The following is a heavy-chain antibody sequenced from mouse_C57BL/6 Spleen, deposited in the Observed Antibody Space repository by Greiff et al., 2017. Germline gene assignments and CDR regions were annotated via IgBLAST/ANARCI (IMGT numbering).Heavy chain of an antibody. D-gene: IGHD1-1*01. J-gene: IGHJ4*01. CDR3: ARSYYGSSYGYYAMGY. CDR1: GYTFTSYG. V-gene: IGHV1-81*01. Sequence: QVQLQQSGAELARPGASVKLSCKASGYTFTSYGISWVKQRTGQGLEWIGEIYPRSGNTYYNEKFKGTATLTADKSSSTAYMELRSLTSEDSAVYFCARSYYGSSYGYYAMGYWGQGTSVTVSS. CDR2: IYPRSGNT.